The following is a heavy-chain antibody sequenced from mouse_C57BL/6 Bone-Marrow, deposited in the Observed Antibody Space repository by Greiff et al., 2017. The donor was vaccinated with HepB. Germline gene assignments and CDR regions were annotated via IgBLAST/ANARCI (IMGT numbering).Heavy chain of an antibody. Sequence: EVQLKESGGGLVQPKGSLKLSCAASGFSFNTYAMNWVRQAPGKGLEWVARIRSKSNNYATYYADSVKDRFTISRDDSESMLYLQMNNLKTEDTAMYYCVRQRWLLPWFAYWGQGTLVTVSA. J-gene: IGHJ3*01. V-gene: IGHV10-1*01. CDR3: VRQRWLLPWFAY. CDR2: IRSKSNNYAT. D-gene: IGHD2-3*01. CDR1: GFSFNTYA.